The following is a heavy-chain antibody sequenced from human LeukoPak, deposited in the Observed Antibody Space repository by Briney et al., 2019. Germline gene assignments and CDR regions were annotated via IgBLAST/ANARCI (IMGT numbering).Heavy chain of an antibody. Sequence: GGSLRLSCAASGFTFSRYWMHWVRQAPGKGPVWVSRISSDGSATSYADSVKGRFTISRDNAKNTLFLQMNSLRPEDMAVYYCARDVYSAADYWGQGTLVTVSS. CDR3: ARDVYSAADY. V-gene: IGHV3-74*01. CDR2: ISSDGSAT. D-gene: IGHD4-11*01. CDR1: GFTFSRYW. J-gene: IGHJ4*02.